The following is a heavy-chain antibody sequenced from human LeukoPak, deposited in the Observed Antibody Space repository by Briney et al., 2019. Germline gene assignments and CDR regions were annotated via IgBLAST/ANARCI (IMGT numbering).Heavy chain of an antibody. CDR3: ARDRGEMATDY. Sequence: PGRSLRLSCAASGFXFSSYGMHWVRQAPGKGLEWVAVIWYDGSKTYYADSVKGRFTISKDNPKNTLYLQMNSLRAEDTAVYYCARDRGEMATDYWGQGTLVTVSS. D-gene: IGHD5-24*01. J-gene: IGHJ4*02. CDR2: IWYDGSKT. V-gene: IGHV3-33*01. CDR1: GFXFSSYG.